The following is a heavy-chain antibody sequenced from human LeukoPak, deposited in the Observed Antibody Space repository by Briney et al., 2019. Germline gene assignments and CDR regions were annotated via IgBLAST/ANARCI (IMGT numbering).Heavy chain of an antibody. Sequence: GASVKVSCKASGYTFTGYYMHWVRQAPGRGLEWMGWINPNSGGTNYAQKFQGRVTMTRDTSISTAYMELSRLRSDDTAVYYCARALVGYCSGGSCPENWFDPWGQGTLVTVSS. CDR2: INPNSGGT. D-gene: IGHD2-15*01. V-gene: IGHV1-2*02. J-gene: IGHJ5*02. CDR3: ARALVGYCSGGSCPENWFDP. CDR1: GYTFTGYY.